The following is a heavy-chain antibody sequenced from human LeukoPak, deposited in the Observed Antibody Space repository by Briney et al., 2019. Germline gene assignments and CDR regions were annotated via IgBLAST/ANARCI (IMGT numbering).Heavy chain of an antibody. CDR1: GGSFSGYY. D-gene: IGHD3-3*01. J-gene: IGHJ5*02. CDR3: ARSGGIWSGYYNWFDP. CDR2: INHSGST. Sequence: PSETLSLTCAVYGGSFSGYYWSWIRQPPGKGLEWIGEINHSGSTNYNPSLKSRVTISVDTSKNQFSLKLSSVTAADTAVYYCARSGGIWSGYYNWFDPWGQGTLVTVSS. V-gene: IGHV4-34*01.